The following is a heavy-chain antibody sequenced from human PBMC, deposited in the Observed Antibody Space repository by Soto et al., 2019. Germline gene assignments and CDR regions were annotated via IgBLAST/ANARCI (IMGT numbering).Heavy chain of an antibody. D-gene: IGHD4-17*01. CDR1: GLTFSRYG. J-gene: IGHJ4*02. CDR3: ATLNYGGDDC. V-gene: IGHV3-30*03. CDR2: IPYDGSYK. Sequence: QVQLVESGGGMVQPGRSLRLCWAASGLTFSRYGMHWVRQAPGKGLECVAIIPYDGSYKYYADSVKGRFTISRDNSRNTLYLQMDSLKAEDTALYYCATLNYGGDDCWGQGTLVTVSS.